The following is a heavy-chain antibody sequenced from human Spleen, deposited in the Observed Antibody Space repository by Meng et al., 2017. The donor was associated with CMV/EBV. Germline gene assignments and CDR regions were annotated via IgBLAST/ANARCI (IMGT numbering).Heavy chain of an antibody. J-gene: IGHJ4*02. CDR1: GFTFSSYA. CDR3: AKYSAVGERLYYFDY. V-gene: IGHV3-23*01. Sequence: GESLKISCAASGFTFSSYAMSWVRQAPGKGLEWVSGISGSGGSTYYADSVKGRFTISRDNSKNTLYLQMNSLRAEDTAVYYCAKYSAVGERLYYFDYWGQGTLVTVSS. CDR2: ISGSGGST. D-gene: IGHD2-21*01.